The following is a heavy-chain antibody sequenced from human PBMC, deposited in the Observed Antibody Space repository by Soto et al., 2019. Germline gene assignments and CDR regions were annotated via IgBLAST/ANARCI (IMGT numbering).Heavy chain of an antibody. V-gene: IGHV4-31*03. D-gene: IGHD1-26*01. J-gene: IGHJ4*02. CDR3: ARGWGASYYEGHFFAH. Sequence: QVQLQESGPGLMRPSQTLSLTCTVSGGSISTGGHYWSWIRQLPEKGLEWIGYIYYIGSVYYNPSLTSRLTISVDTSKNQFFLRLTSVTAADTAVYSCARGWGASYYEGHFFAHWGQGTPVTGSS. CDR2: IYYIGSV. CDR1: GGSISTGGHY.